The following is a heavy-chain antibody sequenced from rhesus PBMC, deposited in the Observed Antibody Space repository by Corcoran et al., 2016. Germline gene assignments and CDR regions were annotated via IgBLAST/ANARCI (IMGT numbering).Heavy chain of an antibody. Sequence: QVQLQESGPGLVKPSETLSLTCAVSGGSFSSYWLSWIRQPPGKGLEWVGEINGNSGGTNYNPSLKSRVTISKDASKNQFSLKLSSVTAADTAVYYCAREGGIAAAGVDYWGQGVLVTVSS. CDR2: INGNSGGT. J-gene: IGHJ4*01. V-gene: IGHV4-80*01. CDR1: GGSFSSYW. CDR3: AREGGIAAAGVDY. D-gene: IGHD6-25*01.